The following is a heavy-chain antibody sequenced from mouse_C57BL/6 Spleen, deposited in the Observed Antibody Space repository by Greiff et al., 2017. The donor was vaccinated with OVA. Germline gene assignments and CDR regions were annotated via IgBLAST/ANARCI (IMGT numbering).Heavy chain of an antibody. V-gene: IGHV1-69*01. CDR1: GYTFTSYW. D-gene: IGHD3-1*01. CDR3: ARKGLTLDN. Sequence: QVQLQQPGAELVMPGASVKLSCKASGYTFTSYWMHWVKQRPGQGLEWIGEIDPSDSYTNYNQKFKGKSTLTVDKSSSTAYMQLSSLTSEDSAVYYCARKGLTLDNWGQGTTLTVSS. J-gene: IGHJ2*01. CDR2: IDPSDSYT.